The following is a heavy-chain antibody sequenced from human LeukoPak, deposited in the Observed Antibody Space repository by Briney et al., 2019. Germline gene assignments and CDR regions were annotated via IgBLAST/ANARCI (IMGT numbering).Heavy chain of an antibody. Sequence: ASVKVSCKASGGTFSSYAISWVRQAPGQGLEWMGGIIPIFGTANYAQKLQGRVTMTTDTSTSTAYMELRSLRSDDTAVYYCAREDSSGAPGAFDIWGQGTMVTVSS. J-gene: IGHJ3*02. V-gene: IGHV1-69*05. CDR2: IIPIFGTA. D-gene: IGHD3-22*01. CDR1: GGTFSSYA. CDR3: AREDSSGAPGAFDI.